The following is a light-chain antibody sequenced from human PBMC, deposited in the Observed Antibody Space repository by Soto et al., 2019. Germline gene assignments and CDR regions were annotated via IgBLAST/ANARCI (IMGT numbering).Light chain of an antibody. CDR3: QQRNNWPT. J-gene: IGKJ3*01. CDR1: HSVTSN. CDR2: DAS. V-gene: IGKV3-11*01. Sequence: EIVLTQSPATLSLSPGERATLSCRASHSVTSNLAWYQQKPGQAPRLLIYDASNRATGIPARFSGSGSGTDFTLTISSLEPEDFAVYYCQQRNNWPTFGPGTKVDIK.